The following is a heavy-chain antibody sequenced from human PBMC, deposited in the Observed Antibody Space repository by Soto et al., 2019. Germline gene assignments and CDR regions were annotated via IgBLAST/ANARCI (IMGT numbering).Heavy chain of an antibody. CDR1: GGTFSSYA. CDR2: IIPIFGTA. D-gene: IGHD5-18*01. CDR3: ARALPGYSYGYVPY. J-gene: IGHJ4*02. V-gene: IGHV1-69*13. Sequence: GASVKVSCKTSGGTFSSYAISWVRQAPGQGLEWMGGIIPIFGTANYAQKFQGRVTITADESTSTAYMELSSLRSEDTAVYYCARALPGYSYGYVPYWGQGTLVTVSS.